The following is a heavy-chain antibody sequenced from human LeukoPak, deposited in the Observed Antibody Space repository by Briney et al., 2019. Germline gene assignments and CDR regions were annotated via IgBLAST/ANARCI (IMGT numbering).Heavy chain of an antibody. CDR3: ARGYRSSGRGWFDP. CDR1: GGSISSSSYY. J-gene: IGHJ5*02. Sequence: SSETLSLTCTVSGGSISSSSYYWGWIRQPPGKGLEWIGSIYYSGSTYYNPSLKSRVTISVDTSKNQFSLKLSSVTAADTAVYYCARGYRSSGRGWFDPWGQGTLVTVSS. V-gene: IGHV4-39*01. CDR2: IYYSGST. D-gene: IGHD6-6*01.